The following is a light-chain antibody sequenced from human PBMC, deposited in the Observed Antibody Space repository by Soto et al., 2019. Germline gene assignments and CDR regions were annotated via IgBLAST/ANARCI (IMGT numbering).Light chain of an antibody. CDR3: QTWATGIRV. CDR2: LNSDGSH. Sequence: QAVLTQSPSASASLGASVKLTCTLSSGHSRYAIAWHQQQPEKGPRYLMKLNSDGSHSKGDGIPDRFSGSSSGAERYLTISSLQSEDEADYYCQTWATGIRVFGGGTKVTVL. V-gene: IGLV4-69*01. CDR1: SGHSRYA. J-gene: IGLJ2*01.